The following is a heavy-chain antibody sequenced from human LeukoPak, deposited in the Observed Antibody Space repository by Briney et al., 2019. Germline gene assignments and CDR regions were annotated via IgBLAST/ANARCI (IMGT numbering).Heavy chain of an antibody. CDR3: AKRGVVIRVILVGFHKEAYYFDS. V-gene: IGHV3-23*01. Sequence: GGSLRLSCAVSGITLSNYGMSWVRRAPGKGLEWVAGISDSAGRTKYADSVKGRFTISRDNPKNTLYLQMNSLRAEDTAVYFCAKRGVVIRVILVGFHKEAYYFDSWGQGALVTVSS. D-gene: IGHD3-22*01. CDR1: GITLSNYG. CDR2: ISDSAGRT. J-gene: IGHJ4*02.